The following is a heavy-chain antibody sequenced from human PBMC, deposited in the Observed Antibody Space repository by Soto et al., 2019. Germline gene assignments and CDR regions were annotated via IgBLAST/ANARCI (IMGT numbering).Heavy chain of an antibody. CDR1: GISVGTNY. V-gene: IGHV3-53*01. CDR3: ARGASSFDN. CDR2: IYSDGTT. J-gene: IGHJ4*02. Sequence: GGSLRLSCAASGISVGTNYLTWVRQAPGKGLEWVSFIYSDGTTYYADSVKGRFTISRDTSNNTLYLQMNSLRAEDTAVYYCARGASSFDNWGQGTLVTVSS.